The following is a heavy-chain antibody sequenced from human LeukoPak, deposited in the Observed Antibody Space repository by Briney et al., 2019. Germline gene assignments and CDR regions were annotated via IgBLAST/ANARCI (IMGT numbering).Heavy chain of an antibody. D-gene: IGHD3-10*01. Sequence: SETLSLTCTVSGYSISSGYYWGWIRQPPGKGLEWIGEINHSGSTNYNPSLKSRVTISVDTSKNQFSLKLSSVTAADTAVYYCARLVVRGVIMESDFDYWGQGTLVTVSS. J-gene: IGHJ4*02. CDR1: GYSISSGYY. CDR2: INHSGST. V-gene: IGHV4-38-2*02. CDR3: ARLVVRGVIMESDFDY.